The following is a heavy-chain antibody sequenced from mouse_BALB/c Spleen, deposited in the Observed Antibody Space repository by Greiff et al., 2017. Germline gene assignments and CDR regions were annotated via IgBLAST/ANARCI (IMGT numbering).Heavy chain of an antibody. J-gene: IGHJ2*01. D-gene: IGHD2-12*01. CDR3: ARGGDDGFDY. V-gene: IGHV1-69*01. Sequence: QVQLQQPGAELVMPGASVKMSCKASGYTFTDYWMHWVKQRPGQGLEWIGAIDTSDSYTSYNQKFKGKATLTVDESSITAYMQLSSLTSEDSAVYYCARGGDDGFDYWGQGTTLTVSS. CDR1: GYTFTDYW. CDR2: IDTSDSYT.